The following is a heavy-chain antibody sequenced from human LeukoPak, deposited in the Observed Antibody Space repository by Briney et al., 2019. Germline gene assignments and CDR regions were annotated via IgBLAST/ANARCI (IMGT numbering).Heavy chain of an antibody. J-gene: IGHJ4*02. D-gene: IGHD3-10*01. V-gene: IGHV3-7*04. CDR3: ARGYISGNHY. CDR1: GFTFKNYW. Sequence: GGSLRRSCAASGFTFKNYWMTWVRQAPGRGLEWVANIKQDGSEKYYVDSVKGRFTISRDNAQNSLYLQMNSLRPEDTAVYYCARGYISGNHYWGQPSHVSVCS. CDR2: IKQDGSEK.